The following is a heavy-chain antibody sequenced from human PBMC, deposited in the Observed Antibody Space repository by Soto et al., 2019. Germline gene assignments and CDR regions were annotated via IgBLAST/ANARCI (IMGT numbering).Heavy chain of an antibody. CDR1: GFTFSDYY. Sequence: GGSLRLSCAASGFTFSDYYMSWIRQAPGKGLEWVSYISSSGSTIYYADSVKGRFTISRDNAKNSLYLQMNSLRAEDTAVYYCAIIGRGYYYDSSGDYWGQGTLVTVSS. V-gene: IGHV3-11*01. J-gene: IGHJ4*02. CDR2: ISSSGSTI. D-gene: IGHD3-22*01. CDR3: AIIGRGYYYDSSGDY.